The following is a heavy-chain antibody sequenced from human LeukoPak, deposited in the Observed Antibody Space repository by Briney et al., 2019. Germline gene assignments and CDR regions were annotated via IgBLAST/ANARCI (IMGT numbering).Heavy chain of an antibody. Sequence: GGSLRLSCAASGFTFSSYAMSWVRQSPGKGLEWVSAISGGGGSTYYAYYTDSVKGRFTISRDNSKNTLYLQMNSLRAEDTAVYFCVKFNDILTGYFDDWGQGTLVTVSS. D-gene: IGHD3-9*01. CDR2: ISGGGGST. CDR3: VKFNDILTGYFDD. CDR1: GFTFSSYA. V-gene: IGHV3-23*01. J-gene: IGHJ4*02.